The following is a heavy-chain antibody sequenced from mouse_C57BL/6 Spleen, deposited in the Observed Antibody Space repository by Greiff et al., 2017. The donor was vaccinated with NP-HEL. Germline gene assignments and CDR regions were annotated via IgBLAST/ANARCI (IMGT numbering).Heavy chain of an antibody. CDR1: GFTFSDYY. CDR2: ISNGGGST. Sequence: DVQLVESGGGLVQPGGSLKLSCAASGFTFSDYYMYWVRQTPEKRLEWVAYISNGGGSTYYPDTVKGRFTISRDNAKNTLYLQMSRLKSEDTAMYYCASHYYGRSYEGGYFDVWGTGTTVTVSS. D-gene: IGHD1-1*01. V-gene: IGHV5-12*01. J-gene: IGHJ1*03. CDR3: ASHYYGRSYEGGYFDV.